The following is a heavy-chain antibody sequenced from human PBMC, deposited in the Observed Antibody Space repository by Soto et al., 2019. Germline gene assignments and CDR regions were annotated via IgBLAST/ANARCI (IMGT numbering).Heavy chain of an antibody. V-gene: IGHV1-69*13. J-gene: IGHJ6*02. D-gene: IGHD3-10*01. CDR1: GGTFSSYA. CDR3: ARAWFGELSGYYYYGMDV. CDR2: IIPIFGTA. Sequence: SVKVSCKASGGTFSSYAISWVRQAPGQGLEWMGGIIPIFGTANYAQKFQGRVTITADESTSTAYMELSSLRSEDTAVYYCARAWFGELSGYYYYGMDVWGQGTRSPSP.